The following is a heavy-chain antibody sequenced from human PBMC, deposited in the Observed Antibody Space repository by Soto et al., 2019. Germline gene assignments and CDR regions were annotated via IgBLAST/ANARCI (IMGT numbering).Heavy chain of an antibody. CDR1: GFSLRTNGVG. V-gene: IGHV2-5*02. Sequence: QVTLKESGRTLVKPTQTLTLTCSFSGFSLRTNGVGVGWIRQPPGKALECLARIYWDDDQRYNPSPKSRLTIVMNTSRNPVVLTMTNMDPVDTATYYCARIKVVRGVIITNAFDTWGHGTMVTVSS. J-gene: IGHJ3*02. CDR2: IYWDDDQ. CDR3: ARIKVVRGVIITNAFDT. D-gene: IGHD3-10*01.